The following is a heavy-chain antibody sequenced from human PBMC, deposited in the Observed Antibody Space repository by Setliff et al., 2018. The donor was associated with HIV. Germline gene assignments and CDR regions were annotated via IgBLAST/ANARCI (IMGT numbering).Heavy chain of an antibody. Sequence: SFTSYWIGWVRQMPGKGLEWIGSIFYSGITYYNPSLKSRVTISVDTSKKQFSLKLDSVTAADTAVYYCARGGFYSSDYYLLDYWGQGTLVTVSS. V-gene: IGHV4-39*07. D-gene: IGHD6-19*01. CDR2: IFYSGIT. J-gene: IGHJ4*02. CDR1: SFTSYW. CDR3: ARGGFYSSDYYLLDY.